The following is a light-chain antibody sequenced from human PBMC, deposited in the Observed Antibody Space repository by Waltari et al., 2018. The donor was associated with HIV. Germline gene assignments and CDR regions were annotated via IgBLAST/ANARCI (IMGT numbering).Light chain of an antibody. CDR3: AVWDDGLCGVV. CDR1: SSNIGSSY. V-gene: IGLV1-47*01. Sequence: QSVLTQSPSASGTPGQRVTISCSGSSSNIGSSYVYWYQKVPGTAPKLLIYRNYQRPSGVPDRFSGSKSGTTASLAISGLRSEDEADYYCAVWDDGLCGVVFGGGTKLTVL. CDR2: RNY. J-gene: IGLJ2*01.